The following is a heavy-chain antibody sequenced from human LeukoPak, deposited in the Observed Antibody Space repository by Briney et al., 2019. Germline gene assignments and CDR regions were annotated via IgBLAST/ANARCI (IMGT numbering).Heavy chain of an antibody. J-gene: IGHJ3*02. CDR2: ISGSGGST. V-gene: IGHV3-23*01. CDR1: GFTFSSYG. CDR3: AKRYSSGWSFAFDI. D-gene: IGHD6-19*01. Sequence: GGSLRLSCAASGFTFSSYGMSWVRQAPGKGLEWVSAISGSGGSTYYADSVKGRFTISRDNSKNTLYLQMNYLRADDTAVYYCAKRYSSGWSFAFDIWGQGTMVTVSS.